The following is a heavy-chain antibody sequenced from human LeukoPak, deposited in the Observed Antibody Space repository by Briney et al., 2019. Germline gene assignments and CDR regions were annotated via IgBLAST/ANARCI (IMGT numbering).Heavy chain of an antibody. CDR1: GYTFTNHY. CDR3: ARDGVVVVPAARNFDY. Sequence: ASVKVSCKASGYTFTNHYMHWVRQAPGQGLEWMGWISAYNGNTNYAQKLQGRVTMTTDTSTSTAYMELRSLRSDDTAVYYCARDGVVVVPAARNFDYWGQGTLVTVSS. CDR2: ISAYNGNT. J-gene: IGHJ4*02. V-gene: IGHV1-18*04. D-gene: IGHD2-2*01.